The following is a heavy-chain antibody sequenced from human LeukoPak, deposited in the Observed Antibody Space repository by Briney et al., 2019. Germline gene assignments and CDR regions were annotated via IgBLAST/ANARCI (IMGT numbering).Heavy chain of an antibody. CDR1: GGSISSGGYY. Sequence: SQTLSLTCTVPGGSISSGGYYWSWIRQHPGKGMEWTGYIYCSGSTYYNPSLKSRVTISVDTSKNQFSLNLYAVPAADRAVYYCARDRLRGGFDPWGQGTLVTVST. V-gene: IGHV4-31*03. CDR3: ARDRLRGGFDP. CDR2: IYCSGST. J-gene: IGHJ5*02. D-gene: IGHD5-12*01.